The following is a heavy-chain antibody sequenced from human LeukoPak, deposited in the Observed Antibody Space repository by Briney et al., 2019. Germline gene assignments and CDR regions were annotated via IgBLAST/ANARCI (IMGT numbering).Heavy chain of an antibody. CDR3: AKDKAPVANHAFDI. CDR1: GFTFSSYG. D-gene: IGHD5-12*01. J-gene: IGHJ3*02. Sequence: GSLRLSCAASGFTFSSYGMHWVRQAPGKGLEWVAVISYDGSNKYYADSVKGRFTISRDNSKNTLYLQMNSLRAEDTAVYYCAKDKAPVANHAFDIWGQGTMVTVSS. V-gene: IGHV3-30*18. CDR2: ISYDGSNK.